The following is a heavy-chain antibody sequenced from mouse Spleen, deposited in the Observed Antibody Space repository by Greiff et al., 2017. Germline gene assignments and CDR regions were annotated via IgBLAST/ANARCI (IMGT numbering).Heavy chain of an antibody. J-gene: IGHJ2*01. V-gene: IGHV1-69*02. CDR2: IYPSDSYT. CDR3: TRRHYGSSGAFDY. CDR1: GYTFTSYW. D-gene: IGHD1-1*01. Sequence: QVQLQQPGAELVRPGASVKLSCKASGYTFTSYWINWVKQRPGQGLEWIGNIYPSDSYTNYNQKFKDKATLTVDKSSSTAYMQLSSPTSEDSAVYYCTRRHYGSSGAFDYWGQGTTLTVSS.